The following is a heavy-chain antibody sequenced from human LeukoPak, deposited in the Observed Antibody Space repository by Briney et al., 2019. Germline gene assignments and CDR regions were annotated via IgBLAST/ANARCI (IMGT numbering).Heavy chain of an antibody. J-gene: IGHJ4*02. CDR1: GFTFSSYA. CDR2: ISGSGGST. Sequence: GGSLRLSCAASGFTFSSYAMSWVRQAPGRGLEWVSAISGSGGSTYYADSVKGRFTISRDNSKNTLFLQMNSLRVEDTAVYYCAKDMTSVYKGAFDYWGQGTLVTVSS. D-gene: IGHD5-18*01. CDR3: AKDMTSVYKGAFDY. V-gene: IGHV3-23*01.